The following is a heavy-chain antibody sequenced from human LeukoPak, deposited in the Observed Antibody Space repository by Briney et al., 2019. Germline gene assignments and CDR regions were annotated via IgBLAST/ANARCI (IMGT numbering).Heavy chain of an antibody. CDR1: GYTFSSFY. D-gene: IGHD1-1*01. CDR2: ITASDGST. Sequence: ASVKVSCKASGYTFSSFYVHWVRRAPGQGLEWMGRITASDGSTTDAQKFLGRVTMTRDTSTSTVYMELTSLTSEDTAIYYCARDNDRWSFDYWGQGTLVTVSS. J-gene: IGHJ4*02. CDR3: ARDNDRWSFDY. V-gene: IGHV1-46*01.